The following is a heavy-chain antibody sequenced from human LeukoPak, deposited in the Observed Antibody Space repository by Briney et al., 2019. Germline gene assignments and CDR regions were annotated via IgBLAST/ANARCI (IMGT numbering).Heavy chain of an antibody. V-gene: IGHV4-59*08. J-gene: IGHJ5*02. Sequence: KTSETLSLTCTVSGGSISSYYWSWIRQPPGKGLEWIGYIYYSGSTNYNPSLKSRVTISVDTSKNQFSLKLSSVTAADTAVYYCARLYCSGGSCYLGSWFDPWGQGTLVTVSS. CDR3: ARLYCSGGSCYLGSWFDP. D-gene: IGHD2-15*01. CDR1: GGSISSYY. CDR2: IYYSGST.